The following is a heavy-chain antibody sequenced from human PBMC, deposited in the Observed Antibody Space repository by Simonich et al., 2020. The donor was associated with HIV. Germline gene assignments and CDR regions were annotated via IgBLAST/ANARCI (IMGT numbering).Heavy chain of an antibody. Sequence: QVQLVQSGSELKKPGASVNVSCKASGYPFTTHAMNWVRQAPGQGLEWMGWTNTNTGNPTYAQGFTGRFAFSLDTSVSTAYLQISSLKDEDTAVYYCVREVRSFDYWGQGTLVTVSS. D-gene: IGHD4-17*01. J-gene: IGHJ4*02. CDR1: GYPFTTHA. V-gene: IGHV7-4-1*02. CDR2: TNTNTGNP. CDR3: VREVRSFDY.